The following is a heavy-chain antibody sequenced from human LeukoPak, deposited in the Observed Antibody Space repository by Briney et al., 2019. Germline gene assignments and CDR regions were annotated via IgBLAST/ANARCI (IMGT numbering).Heavy chain of an antibody. V-gene: IGHV1-24*01. J-gene: IGHJ4*02. CDR3: AKGIKGIALEVTLGY. CDR2: FDPKDAET. CDR1: RYTLTELS. Sequence: ASVRVSCKVSRYTLTELSMHWVRQAPGKGLEWMGGFDPKDAETIYAQKFQGRVTMTEDTPTDTAYMDLSSLRSEDTAVYYCAKGIKGIALEVTLGYWGQGTLVTVSP. D-gene: IGHD2-21*02.